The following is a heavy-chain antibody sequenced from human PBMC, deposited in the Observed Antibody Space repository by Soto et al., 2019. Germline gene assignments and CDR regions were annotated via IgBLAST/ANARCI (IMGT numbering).Heavy chain of an antibody. CDR3: ARDLCSSSWYGLGWFDP. V-gene: IGHV4-59*01. D-gene: IGHD6-13*01. J-gene: IGHJ5*02. CDR1: GGSISSYY. Sequence: ETLSLTCTVSGGSISSYYWSWIRQPPGKGLEWIGYIYYSGSTNYNPSLKSRVTISVDTSKNQFSLKLSSVTAADTAVYYCARDLCSSSWYGLGWFDPWGQGTLVTVSS. CDR2: IYYSGST.